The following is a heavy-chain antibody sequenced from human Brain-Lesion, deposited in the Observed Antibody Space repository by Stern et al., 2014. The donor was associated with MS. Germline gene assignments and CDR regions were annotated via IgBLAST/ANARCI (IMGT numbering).Heavy chain of an antibody. D-gene: IGHD1-26*01. J-gene: IGHJ4*02. V-gene: IGHV4-61*02. CDR2: LHASGAT. CDR3: ARGHWELLGNNYFDS. CDR1: GASISSGTSY. Sequence: ESGPGLVKPSQTLSLTCTVSGASISSGTSYWSWIRQPAGGGLEWIGRLHASGATYYNPSPQTRVTISGDPSKNQFSLTLNSVTAADTAVYYCARGHWELLGNNYFDSWGQGTLVTVSS.